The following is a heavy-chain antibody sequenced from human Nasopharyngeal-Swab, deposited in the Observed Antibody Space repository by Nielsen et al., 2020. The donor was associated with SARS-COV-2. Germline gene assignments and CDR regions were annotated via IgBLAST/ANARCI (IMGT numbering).Heavy chain of an antibody. CDR3: ARVLLRALGKFGEGYAFDI. CDR1: GFTFSSHS. CDR2: ISSSSTYI. J-gene: IGHJ3*02. V-gene: IGHV3-21*01. Sequence: GESLKISCVASGFTFSSHSMNWVRQAPGKGLEWVSSISSSSTYIYYADSVKGRFTISRDNAKNSLYLQMNSLRVEDTAVYYCARVLLRALGKFGEGYAFDIWGQGTMVTVSS. D-gene: IGHD3-10*01.